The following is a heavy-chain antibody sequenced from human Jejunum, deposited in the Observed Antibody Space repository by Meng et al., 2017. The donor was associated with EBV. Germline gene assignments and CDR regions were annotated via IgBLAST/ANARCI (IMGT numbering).Heavy chain of an antibody. CDR1: GGSFSGYY. CDR3: ARRTGDYVVGY. D-gene: IGHD2-8*02. V-gene: IGHV4-34*02. Sequence: VQLQPGGAGLVRPTETLSLTCAVYGGSFSGYYWSWVRQPPGRGLEYIGEVHFSGITNYTPSLKSRVTMSVDASKNQFSLRLTSVTAADTAVYYCARRTGDYVVGYWGQGTLVTVSS. J-gene: IGHJ4*02. CDR2: VHFSGIT.